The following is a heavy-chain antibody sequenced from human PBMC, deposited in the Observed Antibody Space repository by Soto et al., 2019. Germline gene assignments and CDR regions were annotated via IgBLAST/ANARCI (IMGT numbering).Heavy chain of an antibody. CDR1: GFTFSSYA. V-gene: IGHV3-23*01. Sequence: PGGSLRLSCAASGFTFSSYAMSWVRQAPGKGLEWVSAISGSGGSTYYADSVKGRFTISRDNSKNTLYLQMNSLRAEDTAVYYCAKGSSRIVYRTNSYNWFDPWGQGTLVTVSS. CDR3: AKGSSRIVYRTNSYNWFDP. J-gene: IGHJ5*02. CDR2: ISGSGGST. D-gene: IGHD1-26*01.